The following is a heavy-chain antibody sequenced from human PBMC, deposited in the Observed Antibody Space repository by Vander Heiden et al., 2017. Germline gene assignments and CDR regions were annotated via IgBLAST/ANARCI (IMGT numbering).Heavy chain of an antibody. J-gene: IGHJ4*02. Sequence: EVQLVESGGGLVKPGGSLRLSCAASGFTFSSYSMNWVRQAPGKGLEWVSSISSSSSYINYADSVKGRFTISRDNAKNSLYLQMNSLRAEDTAVYYCARDNYRGYSYGLTGGYWGQGTLVTVSS. CDR2: ISSSSSYI. CDR3: ARDNYRGYSYGLTGGY. D-gene: IGHD5-18*01. CDR1: GFTFSSYS. V-gene: IGHV3-21*01.